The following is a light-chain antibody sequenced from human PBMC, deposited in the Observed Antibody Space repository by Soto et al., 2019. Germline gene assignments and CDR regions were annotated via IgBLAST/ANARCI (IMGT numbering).Light chain of an antibody. CDR3: QQYGSSRT. CDR1: QSVSSSY. J-gene: IGKJ1*01. V-gene: IGKV3-20*01. Sequence: SVCTQTPATLSLSPGERATTSCPASQSVSSSYLAWYQQKPGQAPRLLVYGASSRAAGIPDRFSGSGSGTDFTLTISRMEPEDFAVYYCQQYGSSRTFGQGTKLDI. CDR2: GAS.